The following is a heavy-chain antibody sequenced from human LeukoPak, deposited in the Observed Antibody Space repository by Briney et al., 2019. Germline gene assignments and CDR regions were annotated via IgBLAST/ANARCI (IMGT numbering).Heavy chain of an antibody. J-gene: IGHJ4*02. CDR3: ARGVDYGGNRRFDY. Sequence: SQTLSLTCAISGDSVSSNSAAWDWIRQSPSRGLEWLGRTYYRSKWYNDYAVSVKSRITINPDTSKNQFSLQLNSVTPEDTAVYYCARGVDYGGNRRFDYWGQGTLVTVSS. CDR2: TYYRSKWYN. CDR1: GDSVSSNSAA. D-gene: IGHD4-17*01. V-gene: IGHV6-1*01.